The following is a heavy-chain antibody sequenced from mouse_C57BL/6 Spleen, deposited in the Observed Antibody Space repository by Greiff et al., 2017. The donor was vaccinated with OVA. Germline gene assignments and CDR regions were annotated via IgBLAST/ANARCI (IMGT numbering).Heavy chain of an antibody. J-gene: IGHJ4*01. CDR3: ARDSNYGAVDY. V-gene: IGHV3-6*01. Sequence: EVQLQQSGPGLVKPSQSLSLTCSVTGYSITSGYYWNWIRQFPGNKLEWMGYISYDGSNNYNPSLKNRITITRDTSKNQFFLKLNSVSTEDTATYYCARDSNYGAVDYWGQGTSVTVSS. D-gene: IGHD2-5*01. CDR2: ISYDGSN. CDR1: GYSITSGYY.